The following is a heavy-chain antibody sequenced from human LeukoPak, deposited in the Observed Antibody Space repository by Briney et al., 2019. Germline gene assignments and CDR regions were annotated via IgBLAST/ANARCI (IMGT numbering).Heavy chain of an antibody. J-gene: IGHJ4*02. V-gene: IGHV3-30*18. CDR1: GFTFSSYG. CDR2: ISYDGSNK. D-gene: IGHD5-18*01. Sequence: GGSLRLPCAASGFTFSSYGMHWVRQAPGKGLEWVAVISYDGSNKYYADSVKGRFTISRDNSKNTLYLQMNSLRAEDTAVYYCAKAGESGYSYGYGYFDYWGQGTLVTVSS. CDR3: AKAGESGYSYGYGYFDY.